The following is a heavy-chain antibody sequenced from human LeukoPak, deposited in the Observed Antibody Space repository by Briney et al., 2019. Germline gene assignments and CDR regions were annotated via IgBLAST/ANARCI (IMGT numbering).Heavy chain of an antibody. CDR3: ARVSTGWYHYFDS. J-gene: IGHJ4*02. CDR2: IYYSGST. V-gene: IGHV4-59*12. Sequence: SETLSLTCTVSGGSISNYYWSWIRQPPGKGLEWIGYIYYSGSTNYNPSLKSRVTISVDTSKNQFSLKLSSVTAADTAVYYCARVSTGWYHYFDSWGQGTLVTVSS. CDR1: GGSISNYY. D-gene: IGHD6-19*01.